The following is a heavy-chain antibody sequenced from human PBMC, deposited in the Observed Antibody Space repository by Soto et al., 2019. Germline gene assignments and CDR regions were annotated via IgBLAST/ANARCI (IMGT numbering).Heavy chain of an antibody. J-gene: IGHJ2*01. D-gene: IGHD3-9*01. CDR2: ISGGGGST. CDR3: AKFFFQDKDGIRYGRSLSAYLLNRSSDL. Sequence: KGLEWVSTISGGGGSTYYADSVKGRFTISRDSSRNTLYLQMNSLRAEDTAVYHCAKFFFQDKDGIRYGRSLSAYLLNRSSDL. V-gene: IGHV3-23*01.